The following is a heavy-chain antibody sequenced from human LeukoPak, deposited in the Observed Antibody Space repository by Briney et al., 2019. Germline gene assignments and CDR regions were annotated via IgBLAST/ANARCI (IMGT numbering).Heavy chain of an antibody. J-gene: IGHJ4*02. D-gene: IGHD3-3*01. V-gene: IGHV1-2*02. CDR1: GYTFTGYY. CDR2: INPNSGGT. Sequence: ASVKVSCKPSGYTFTGYYMHWVRQAPGQGLEWMGWINPNSGGTNYAQKFQGRVTMTRDTSISTAYMELSRLRSDDTAVYYCVPDTYYDFWSGYHYWGQGTLVTVSS. CDR3: VPDTYYDFWSGYHY.